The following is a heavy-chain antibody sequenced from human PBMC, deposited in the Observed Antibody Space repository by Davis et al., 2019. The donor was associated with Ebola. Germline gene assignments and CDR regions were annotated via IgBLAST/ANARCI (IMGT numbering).Heavy chain of an antibody. CDR2: IRSKANSYAT. CDR3: TSTVDTAMVPPLV. D-gene: IGHD5-18*01. CDR1: GFTFSGSA. Sequence: GESLKISCAASGFTFSGSAMHWVRQASGKGLEWVGRIRSKANSYATAYAASVKGRFTISRDDSKNTAYLQMNSLKTEDTAVYYCTSTVDTAMVPPLVWGQGTLVTVSS. V-gene: IGHV3-73*01. J-gene: IGHJ4*02.